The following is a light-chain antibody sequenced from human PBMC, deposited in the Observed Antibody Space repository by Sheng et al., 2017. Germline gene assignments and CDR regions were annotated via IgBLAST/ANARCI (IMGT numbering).Light chain of an antibody. CDR2: LAS. Sequence: DIQMTQSPSSLSASVGDTVTITRRASQGGSTHLAWYQQKPGKVPKLLIYLASTLQSGVPPRFSGSGSGTDFTLTISSLQPEDFATYYCQQSYSTPYTFGQGTKLEIK. CDR1: QGGSTH. CDR3: QQSYSTPYT. J-gene: IGKJ2*01. V-gene: IGKV1-27*01.